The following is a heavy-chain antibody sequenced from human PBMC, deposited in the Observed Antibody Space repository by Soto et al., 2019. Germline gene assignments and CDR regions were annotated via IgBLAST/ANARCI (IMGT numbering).Heavy chain of an antibody. CDR3: AAEEGDSSTWYVHYYYGMDV. V-gene: IGHV1-46*01. D-gene: IGHD6-13*01. J-gene: IGHJ6*02. CDR1: GYTFTSYY. CDR2: INPSGGST. Sequence: ASVKVSCKASGYTFTSYYMHWVRQAPGQGLEWMGIINPSGGSTSYAQKFQGRVTMTRDTSTSTAYMELSSLRSEDTAVYYCAAEEGDSSTWYVHYYYGMDVWGQGTTVTVSS.